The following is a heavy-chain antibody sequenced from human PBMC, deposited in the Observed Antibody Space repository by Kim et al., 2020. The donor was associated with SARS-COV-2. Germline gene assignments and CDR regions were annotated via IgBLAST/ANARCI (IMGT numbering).Heavy chain of an antibody. CDR2: IYYSGTT. J-gene: IGHJ1*01. Sequence: SETLSLTCTVSGGSISTYYWSWIRQPPGKGLEWIGYIYYSGTTNFNPSLKSRVTMSVDTSKNQFSLKLSSVTAADTAVYYCARDDRCSGGSCYSKGRYF. CDR3: ARDDRCSGGSCYSKGRYF. V-gene: IGHV4-59*01. CDR1: GGSISTYY. D-gene: IGHD2-15*01.